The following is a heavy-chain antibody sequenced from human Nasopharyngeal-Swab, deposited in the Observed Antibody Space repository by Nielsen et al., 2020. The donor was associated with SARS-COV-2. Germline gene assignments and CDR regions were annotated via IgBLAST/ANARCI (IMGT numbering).Heavy chain of an antibody. V-gene: IGHV1-69*13. Sequence: SVKVSCKASGGTFSSYAISWVRQAPGQGLEWMGGIIPIFVTANYAQKFQGRVTITADESTSTAYMELSSLRSEDTAVYYCARGRGYDILTGYYPDYNWFDPWGQGTLVTVSS. CDR2: IIPIFVTA. CDR1: GGTFSSYA. D-gene: IGHD3-9*01. CDR3: ARGRGYDILTGYYPDYNWFDP. J-gene: IGHJ5*02.